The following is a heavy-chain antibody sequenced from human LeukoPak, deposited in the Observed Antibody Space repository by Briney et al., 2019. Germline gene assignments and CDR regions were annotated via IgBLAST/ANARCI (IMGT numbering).Heavy chain of an antibody. J-gene: IGHJ4*02. CDR1: GGSFSGYY. CDR2: INHSGST. CDR3: ARTRSRLGYFDY. Sequence: SETLSLTCAVYGGSFSGYYWSWIRQPTGKGLKWIGEINHSGSTNYNPSLKSRVTISVDTSKDQFSPKMSSLTAADTAVYYCARTRSRLGYFDYWGQGTLVTVSS. V-gene: IGHV4-34*01. D-gene: IGHD6-6*01.